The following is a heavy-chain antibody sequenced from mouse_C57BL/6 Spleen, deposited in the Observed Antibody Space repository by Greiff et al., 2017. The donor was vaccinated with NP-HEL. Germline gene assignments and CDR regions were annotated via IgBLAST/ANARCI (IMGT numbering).Heavy chain of an antibody. CDR2: INPGSGGT. J-gene: IGHJ2*01. Sequence: QVQLHQSGAELVRPGTSVQLSCKASGYAFTIYLIHWVKQRPGQGLEWIGVINPGSGGTNYNEKFKGKATLTADKSSSTAYMQLSSLTSEDSAVYFCARGLEDCGDYWGQGTTLTVSS. CDR3: ARGLEDCGDY. CDR1: GYAFTIYL. D-gene: IGHD2-10*02. V-gene: IGHV1-54*01.